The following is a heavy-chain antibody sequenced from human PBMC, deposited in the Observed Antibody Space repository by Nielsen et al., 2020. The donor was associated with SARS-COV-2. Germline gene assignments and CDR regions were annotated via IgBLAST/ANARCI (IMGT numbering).Heavy chain of an antibody. V-gene: IGHV3-30*18. J-gene: IGHJ6*03. CDR1: GFTFSSYG. Sequence: GGSLRLFCAASGFTFSSYGMHWVRQAPGKGLEWVAVISYDGSNKYYADSVKGRFTISRDNSKNTLYLQMNSLRAEDTAVYYCAKQPYYYMDVWGKGTTVTVSS. CDR2: ISYDGSNK. CDR3: AKQPYYYMDV. D-gene: IGHD1-14*01.